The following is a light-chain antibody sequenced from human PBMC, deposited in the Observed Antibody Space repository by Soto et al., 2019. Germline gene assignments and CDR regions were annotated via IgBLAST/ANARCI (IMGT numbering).Light chain of an antibody. CDR1: QGISSY. Sequence: AIRMTQSPSSLSASTGDRVTITCRASQGISSYLAWYQQKPGKAPKLLIYAASTLQSGVPSRFSCSGSGTDFTLTISCLQSEDFSTYYCHQYYSYPRVFGGGTKVEIK. CDR3: HQYYSYPRV. CDR2: AAS. J-gene: IGKJ4*01. V-gene: IGKV1-8*01.